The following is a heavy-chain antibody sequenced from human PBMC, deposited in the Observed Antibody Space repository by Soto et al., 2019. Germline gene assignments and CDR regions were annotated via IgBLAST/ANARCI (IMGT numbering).Heavy chain of an antibody. Sequence: QVQLQQSGPGLVKPSETLSLTCTVSSGPSSSHNWGWIRQPPGRGLEWIGYVYSTGGTSYNPSLKRRVPISAHTSTNHISLTLSSVTAADTAVYYCVRQGIGTQHGLVDVWGQGTTVTVSS. J-gene: IGHJ6*02. V-gene: IGHV4-59*08. CDR3: VRQGIGTQHGLVDV. D-gene: IGHD3-10*01. CDR1: SGPSSSHN. CDR2: VYSTGGT.